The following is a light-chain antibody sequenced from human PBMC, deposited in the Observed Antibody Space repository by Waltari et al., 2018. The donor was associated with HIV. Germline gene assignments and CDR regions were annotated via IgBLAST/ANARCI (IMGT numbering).Light chain of an antibody. V-gene: IGLV1-44*01. CDR3: ASWDDNLGHWV. CDR2: RHV. CDR1: KSNVGNNF. Sequence: QSVLTQPPSASRTPGQRVLMSCSGNKSNVGNNFVSWFQQVPGGAPKLVIYRHVRRPAGVPDRFSGAKSGSSASLAISGLQSDDEADYLCASWDDNLGHWVFGVGTKLTV. J-gene: IGLJ3*02.